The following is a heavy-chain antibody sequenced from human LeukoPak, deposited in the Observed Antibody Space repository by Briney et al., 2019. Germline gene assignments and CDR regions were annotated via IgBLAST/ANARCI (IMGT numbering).Heavy chain of an antibody. Sequence: GGSLRLSCEASGFTFNTHWMNWVRQTPGKGLEWMANISPDGSDEFYVDSVKGRFTISRYNAKNSVYLQVNNLRAEDTGVYYCSGRSGFSSIYWGQGILVTVSS. CDR1: GFTFNTHW. J-gene: IGHJ4*02. D-gene: IGHD2-2*01. CDR3: SGRSGFSSIY. CDR2: ISPDGSDE. V-gene: IGHV3-7*01.